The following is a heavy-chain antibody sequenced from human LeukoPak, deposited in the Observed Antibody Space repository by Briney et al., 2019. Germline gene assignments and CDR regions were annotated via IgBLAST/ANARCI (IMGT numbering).Heavy chain of an antibody. V-gene: IGHV3-74*01. Sequence: HGGSLRLSCAASGFTFSSYWMHWVRQAPGKGLVWVSRINSDGSSTSYADSVKGRFTISRDNAKNSLYLQMNSLRAEDTAVYYCARDRAGWILWFGELSPIGVYMDVWGKGTTVTVSS. CDR1: GFTFSSYW. J-gene: IGHJ6*03. CDR3: ARDRAGWILWFGELSPIGVYMDV. CDR2: INSDGSST. D-gene: IGHD3-10*01.